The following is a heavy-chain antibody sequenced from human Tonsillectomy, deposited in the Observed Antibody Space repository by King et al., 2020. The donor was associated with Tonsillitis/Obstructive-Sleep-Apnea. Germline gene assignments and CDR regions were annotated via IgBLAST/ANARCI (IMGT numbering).Heavy chain of an antibody. J-gene: IGHJ5*02. Sequence: QLQESGPGLVKPSETLSLTCTVSGGSISSSSYYWGWIRQPPGKGLEWIGSIYYSGSTYYNPSLKTRVTISVDTSKNQFSLKLSSLTAADTAVYYCASQPLSYYDFWSGYSNWFDPWGQGTLVTVSS. V-gene: IGHV4-39*01. CDR3: ASQPLSYYDFWSGYSNWFDP. D-gene: IGHD3-3*01. CDR2: IYYSGST. CDR1: GGSISSSSYY.